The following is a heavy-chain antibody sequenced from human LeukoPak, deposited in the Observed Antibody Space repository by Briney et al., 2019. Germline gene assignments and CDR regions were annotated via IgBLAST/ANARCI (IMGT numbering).Heavy chain of an antibody. D-gene: IGHD3/OR15-3a*01. V-gene: IGHV4-39*01. J-gene: IGHJ4*02. Sequence: SETLSLTCTVSGGSISTSNYYWGWIRQPPGKGLEWIGNIFYSGSTYYSPSLKSRVTISVDTSKNQLSLKLSSVTAADTAVYYCARHLRWRTSFSPFDYWGQGTLVTVSS. CDR3: ARHLRWRTSFSPFDY. CDR1: GGSISTSNYY. CDR2: IFYSGST.